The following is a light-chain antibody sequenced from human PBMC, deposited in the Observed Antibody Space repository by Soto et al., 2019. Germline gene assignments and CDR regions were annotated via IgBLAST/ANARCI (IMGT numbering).Light chain of an antibody. J-gene: IGKJ2*01. CDR3: QQSYSTPPT. CDR1: QSVLYSSNKKDY. CDR2: TAS. V-gene: IGKV4-1*01. Sequence: DIVVTQSPDSLAVSLGERATITCKSSQSVLYSSNKKDYLAWYQQKSGTAPKLLIHTASTLQSGVPSRFSGRGSGPDFTLTISSVQPDDFAIYFCQQSYSTPPTFGQGTTLEIK.